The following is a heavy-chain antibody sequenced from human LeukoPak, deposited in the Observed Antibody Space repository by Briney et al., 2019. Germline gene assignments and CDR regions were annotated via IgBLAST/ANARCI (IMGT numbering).Heavy chain of an antibody. CDR1: GGSFSAYY. CDR3: ARGFDSNDYFYYYMDV. V-gene: IGHV4-34*01. D-gene: IGHD3-22*01. CDR2: IIHSGTT. J-gene: IGHJ6*03. Sequence: PSETLSLTCAVYGGSFSAYYWIWIRQPPGKGLEWIGEIIHSGTTTYNPSLRSRLTISVDTSKNQFSLKLNSVTAADTAVYYCARGFDSNDYFYYYMDVWGKGTTVTVSS.